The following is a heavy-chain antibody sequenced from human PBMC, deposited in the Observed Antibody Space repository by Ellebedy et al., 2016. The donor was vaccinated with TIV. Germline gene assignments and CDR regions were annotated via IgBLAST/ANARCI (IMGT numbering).Heavy chain of an antibody. CDR1: EFAFADDW. V-gene: IGHV3-7*03. CDR3: VRGGARSSWYWRL. CDR2: INKDGSED. D-gene: IGHD2-8*02. Sequence: PGGSLRLSCAASEFAFADDWMSWVRQAPGKGLEWVANINKDGSEDYYMDSVKGRFTISRDNTENSLFLEMSSLRAEDTAIYYCVRGGARSSWYWRLWGQGTLVTVSS. J-gene: IGHJ4*02.